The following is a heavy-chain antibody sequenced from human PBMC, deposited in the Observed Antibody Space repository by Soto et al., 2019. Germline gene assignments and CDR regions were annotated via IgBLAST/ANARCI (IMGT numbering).Heavy chain of an antibody. Sequence: QVQLQESGPGLVKPSETLSLTCTVSGGSVSSGNYYWSWIRQPPGKGLEWIGYSFYSVGSTNYNPSLKSRVTMSIDTSKNHLSLKLSSMTAADTAVYDCARGPRRYFDLWGRGTLVTVSS. J-gene: IGHJ2*01. V-gene: IGHV4-61*03. CDR3: ARGPRRYFDL. CDR1: GGSVSSGNYY. CDR2: SFYSVGST.